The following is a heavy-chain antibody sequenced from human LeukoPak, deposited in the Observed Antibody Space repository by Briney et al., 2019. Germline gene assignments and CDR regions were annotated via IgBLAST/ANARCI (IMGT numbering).Heavy chain of an antibody. Sequence: GRSLRLSCAASGFTFSSYAMHWVRQAPGKGLEWVAVISYDGSNKYYADSVKGRFTISRDNCKNTLYLQMNSLRAEDTAVYYCARDWDSDYWGQGTLVTVSS. V-gene: IGHV3-30-3*01. J-gene: IGHJ4*02. CDR3: ARDWDSDY. D-gene: IGHD1-26*01. CDR1: GFTFSSYA. CDR2: ISYDGSNK.